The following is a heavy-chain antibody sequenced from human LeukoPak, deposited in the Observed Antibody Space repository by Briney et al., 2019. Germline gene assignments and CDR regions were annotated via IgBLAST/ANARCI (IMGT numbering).Heavy chain of an antibody. Sequence: SVKVSCTASGGTFSIYAISWVRQAPGQGLEWMGGIIPIFGTANYAQKYPGRVTITADEYTSTAYMELSSLRSEDTAVYYCARRHYCSGGSCYHYYFDYWGQGTLVTVSS. J-gene: IGHJ4*02. CDR3: ARRHYCSGGSCYHYYFDY. CDR1: GGTFSIYA. D-gene: IGHD2-15*01. V-gene: IGHV1-69*13. CDR2: IIPIFGTA.